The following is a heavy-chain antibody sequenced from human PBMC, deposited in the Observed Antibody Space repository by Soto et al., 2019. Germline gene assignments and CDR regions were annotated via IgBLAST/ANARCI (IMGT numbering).Heavy chain of an antibody. Sequence: PSETLSLTCAVYGGSFSGYYWSWIRQPPGKGLEWIGEINHSGSTNYNPSLKSRVTIPVDTSKNQFSLKLSSVTAADTAVYYCARHPYNCNYSFDYWGQVTLVTV. J-gene: IGHJ4*02. CDR3: ARHPYNCNYSFDY. CDR2: INHSGST. V-gene: IGHV4-34*01. CDR1: GGSFSGYY. D-gene: IGHD1-7*01.